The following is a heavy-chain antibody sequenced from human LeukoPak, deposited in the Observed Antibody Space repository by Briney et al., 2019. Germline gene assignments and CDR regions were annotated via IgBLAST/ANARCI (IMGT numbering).Heavy chain of an antibody. CDR3: ARFWGSYVNWFDP. J-gene: IGHJ5*02. D-gene: IGHD3-16*01. Sequence: SQTLSLTCAVSGDSITSGGYSWSWIRQPPGKGLEWIGYIYQSGSTDYNPSLKSRVTISMDRSKNQFSLKLISVTAADTAPYYCARFWGSYVNWFDPWGQGTLVTVSS. CDR2: IYQSGST. V-gene: IGHV4-30-2*01. CDR1: GDSITSGGYS.